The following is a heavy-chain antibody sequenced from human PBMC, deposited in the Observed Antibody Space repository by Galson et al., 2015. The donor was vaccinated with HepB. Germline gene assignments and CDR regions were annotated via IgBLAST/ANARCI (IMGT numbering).Heavy chain of an antibody. CDR1: GDTFKTYW. CDR2: IYLDDSDT. V-gene: IGHV5-51*01. D-gene: IGHD2-15*01. J-gene: IGHJ4*02. Sequence: QSGAEVKKPGESLKISCKGSGDTFKTYWIGWVRQRPGKGLEWMGIIYLDDSDTKYSPSFQGQVTISADKSISTTYLQWSSLKASDTAMYYCATRKGLIGCFESWGQGTLVTVS. CDR3: ATRKGLIGCFES.